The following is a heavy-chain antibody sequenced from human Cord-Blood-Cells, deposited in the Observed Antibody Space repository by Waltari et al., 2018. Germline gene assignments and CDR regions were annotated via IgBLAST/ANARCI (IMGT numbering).Heavy chain of an antibody. J-gene: IGHJ3*02. Sequence: QLQLKESRPGLVKPSESLSLTCTVSGGSISSSSYHWGWFRHPPRKGLEWVGGIYYSGVTYYTPALRIRVTISVGTSKSHFARKLSCVTAADTAVYCCAKHVSTTVTKRGAVEIWGQGTMVTVSS. CDR1: GGSISSSSYH. D-gene: IGHD4-17*01. CDR2: IYYSGVT. CDR3: AKHVSTTVTKRGAVEI. V-gene: IGHV4-39*01.